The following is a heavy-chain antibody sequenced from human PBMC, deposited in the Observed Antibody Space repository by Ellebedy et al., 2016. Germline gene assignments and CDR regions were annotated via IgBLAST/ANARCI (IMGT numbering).Heavy chain of an antibody. Sequence: GGSLRLSCAASGFTFDDYAMHWVRQAPGKGLEWVSGISWNSGSIGYADSVKGRFTISRDNAKNSLYLQMNSLRAEDTALYYCAKGYNGYGYYFDHWGQGTLVTVSS. CDR3: AKGYNGYGYYFDH. CDR2: ISWNSGSI. CDR1: GFTFDDYA. D-gene: IGHD5-18*01. V-gene: IGHV3-9*01. J-gene: IGHJ4*02.